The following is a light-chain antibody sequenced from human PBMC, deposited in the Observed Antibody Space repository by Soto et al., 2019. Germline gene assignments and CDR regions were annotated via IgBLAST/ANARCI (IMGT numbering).Light chain of an antibody. CDR3: QQRSNWPLT. J-gene: IGKJ3*01. CDR2: DAS. CDR1: QSVSSY. Sequence: IVLAQSRAILSLSPGERATLSCRASQSVSSYLAWYQQTPGQAPRLLIYDASNRATGIPARFSGSGSGTDFTLTISSLEPEDFAVYYCQQRSNWPLTFGPGTKVDIK. V-gene: IGKV3-11*01.